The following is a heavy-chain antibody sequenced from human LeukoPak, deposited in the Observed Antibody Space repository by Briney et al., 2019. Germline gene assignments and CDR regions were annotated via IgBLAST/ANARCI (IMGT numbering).Heavy chain of an antibody. D-gene: IGHD3-3*01. V-gene: IGHV4-59*08. CDR3: ARSWGHYDFWSGYSYYTFDY. CDR2: IYYSGST. J-gene: IGHJ4*02. Sequence: PSKTLSLTCTVSGGSISSYYWSWIRQPPGKGLEWIGYIYYSGSTNYNPSLKSRVTISVDTSKNQFSLKLSSVTAADTAVYYCARSWGHYDFWSGYSYYTFDYWGQGTLVTVSS. CDR1: GGSISSYY.